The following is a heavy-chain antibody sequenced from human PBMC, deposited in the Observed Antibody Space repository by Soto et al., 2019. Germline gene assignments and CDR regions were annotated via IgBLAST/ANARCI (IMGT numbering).Heavy chain of an antibody. CDR3: AGDSSYNYGYWWFDP. D-gene: IGHD5-18*01. Sequence: SDTLSLTCTVSGGSISTYYWSWIRQPPGKGLEWIGYVHYSGSTNYNPSLKSRVTILVDTSKNQFSLRLSSVTAADTAVYYCAGDSSYNYGYWWFDPWGRGTLVTVSS. CDR1: GGSISTYY. V-gene: IGHV4-59*01. CDR2: VHYSGST. J-gene: IGHJ5*02.